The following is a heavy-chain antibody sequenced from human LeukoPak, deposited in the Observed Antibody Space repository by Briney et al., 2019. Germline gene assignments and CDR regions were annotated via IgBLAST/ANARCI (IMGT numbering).Heavy chain of an antibody. Sequence: PSETLSLTCTVSGGSISSYYWAWIRQPPGKGLEWIGSIYYSGSTYYNPSLKSRLTISVDTSKNQFSLKLNSVSAADTAVYYCARREIVATIDFWGQGTLVTVSS. J-gene: IGHJ4*02. CDR1: GGSISSYY. CDR3: ARREIVATIDF. D-gene: IGHD5-12*01. V-gene: IGHV4-39*01. CDR2: IYYSGST.